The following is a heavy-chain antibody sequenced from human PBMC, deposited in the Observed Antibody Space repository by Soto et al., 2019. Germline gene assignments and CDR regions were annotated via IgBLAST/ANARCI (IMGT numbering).Heavy chain of an antibody. J-gene: IGHJ6*02. CDR2: INAGNGNT. Sequence: QVQLVQSGAEVKKPGASVKISCKTSGYTFTSYALHWVRQAPGQRLEWMGWINAGNGNTKYSQKFQGRVIITRDTAASTAYMALRSLRSEDTAVYYCARDSGGMDVWGQGTTVTVSS. V-gene: IGHV1-3*01. CDR3: ARDSGGMDV. CDR1: GYTFTSYA.